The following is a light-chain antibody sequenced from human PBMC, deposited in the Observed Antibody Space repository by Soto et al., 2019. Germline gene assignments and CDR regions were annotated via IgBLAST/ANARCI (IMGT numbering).Light chain of an antibody. CDR1: QSVSSN. CDR3: QQYNNWPPFT. V-gene: IGKV3-15*01. J-gene: IGKJ2*01. CDR2: GAS. Sequence: EIVMTQSPAHLSVSPGERATLSCTASQSVSSNLAWYQQNPGQAPRLLIYGASTRATGIPARFSGSGSGTAFTLTSSSVQSEDFGVYDCQQYNNWPPFTFGQGTKLEIK.